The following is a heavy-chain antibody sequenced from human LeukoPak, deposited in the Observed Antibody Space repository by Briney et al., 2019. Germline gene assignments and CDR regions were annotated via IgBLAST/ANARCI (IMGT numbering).Heavy chain of an antibody. V-gene: IGHV3-15*01. Sequence: GGSLRLSCAASGFTLSDAYMTWVRQTPGKGLEWVGRITSKGDGGTTHYAAPVKGRFIISRDDSKGTLYLQLDSLRTDDTAVYYCLAQYYFDYWGRGTLVTVSS. CDR2: ITSKGDGGTT. J-gene: IGHJ4*02. CDR1: GFTLSDAY. CDR3: LAQYYFDY. D-gene: IGHD5-24*01.